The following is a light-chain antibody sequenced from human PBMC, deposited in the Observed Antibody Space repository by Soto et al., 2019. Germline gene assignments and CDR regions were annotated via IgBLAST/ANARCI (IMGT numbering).Light chain of an antibody. J-gene: IGKJ1*01. Sequence: EILMTQSPATLSLSPGERATLSCRASQSISSNYLAWYQQKPGQAPRLLIYGASSRATGIPDRFSGSGSGTDFTLTISRLEPEDFAVYYCQQYGSSPWTFGQGTKVDIK. CDR3: QQYGSSPWT. V-gene: IGKV3-20*01. CDR2: GAS. CDR1: QSISSNY.